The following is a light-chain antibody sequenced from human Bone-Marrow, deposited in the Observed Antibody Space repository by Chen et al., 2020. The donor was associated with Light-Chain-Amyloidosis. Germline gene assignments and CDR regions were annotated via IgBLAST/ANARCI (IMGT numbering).Light chain of an antibody. Sequence: QSALTHPASVSGSPGQSITISCTGTSSDVGGYNFVSWYQQHPGTAPKLMIYDVSNRPSGVSNRFSGSKSGNTASLTISGLQAEDEADYYCSSYTSRSTLEFGGGTKLTVL. CDR2: DVS. CDR3: SSYTSRSTLE. V-gene: IGLV2-14*01. CDR1: SSDVGGYNF. J-gene: IGLJ3*02.